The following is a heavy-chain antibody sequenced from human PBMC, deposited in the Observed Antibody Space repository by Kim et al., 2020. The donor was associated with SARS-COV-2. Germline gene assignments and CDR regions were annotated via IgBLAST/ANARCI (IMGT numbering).Heavy chain of an antibody. D-gene: IGHD3-10*01. J-gene: IGHJ4*02. Sequence: TRYSDSGEGRFTITRDTAKNTLYLQQDGLRAEDTAVYYWARGGFPGALDYWGQGTLVTVSS. CDR2: T. V-gene: IGHV3-74*01. CDR3: ARGGFPGALDY.